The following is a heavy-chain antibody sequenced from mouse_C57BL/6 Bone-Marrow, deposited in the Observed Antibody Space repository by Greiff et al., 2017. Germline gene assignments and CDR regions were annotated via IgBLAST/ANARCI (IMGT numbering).Heavy chain of an antibody. V-gene: IGHV5-17*01. Sequence: EVQLVESGGGLVKPGGSLKLSCAASGFTFSDYGMHWVRQAPEKGLEWVAYISSGSSTIYYADTVKGRFTISRDNAKNTLFLQMTSLRSEDTAMYYCVAYYYGSSYYYAMDYWGQGTSVTVSS. CDR3: VAYYYGSSYYYAMDY. J-gene: IGHJ4*01. D-gene: IGHD1-1*01. CDR1: GFTFSDYG. CDR2: ISSGSSTI.